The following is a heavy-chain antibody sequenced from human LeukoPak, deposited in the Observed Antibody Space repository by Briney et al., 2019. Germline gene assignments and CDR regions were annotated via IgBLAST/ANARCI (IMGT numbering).Heavy chain of an antibody. CDR1: GGSISSSSYY. Sequence: SETLSLTCTVSGGSISSSSYYWGWIRQPPGKGLEWIGSIYYSGSTYYNPSLKSRVTISVDTSKNQFSLKLSSVTAADTAVYYCATYRQVLLPFESWGQGTLVTVSS. V-gene: IGHV4-39*07. CDR3: ATYRQVLLPFES. D-gene: IGHD2-8*02. CDR2: IYYSGST. J-gene: IGHJ4*02.